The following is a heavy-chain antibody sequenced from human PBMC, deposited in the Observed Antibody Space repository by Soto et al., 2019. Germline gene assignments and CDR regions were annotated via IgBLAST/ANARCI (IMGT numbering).Heavy chain of an antibody. CDR3: AHRRGDLLTGHYYFDY. CDR1: GFSLNTRGVG. CDR2: ISLDGEK. J-gene: IGHJ4*02. D-gene: IGHD3-9*01. V-gene: IGHV2-5*02. Sequence: QITLKESGPTLVKPTQTLTLTCTFSGFSLNTRGVGVGWIRQPPGKALEWLALISLDGEKRYSPSLKSRLTINKDTSENQVVLTMTNMDPVDTATYYCAHRRGDLLTGHYYFDYWGQGTLVTVSS.